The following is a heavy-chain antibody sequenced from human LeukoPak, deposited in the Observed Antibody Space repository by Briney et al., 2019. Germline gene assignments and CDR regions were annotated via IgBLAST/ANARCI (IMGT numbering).Heavy chain of an antibody. V-gene: IGHV1-2*02. CDR3: ARDRLWNPSSFDY. CDR1: GYTFTGYY. CDR2: INPNSGGT. Sequence: ASVKVSCKASGYTFTGYYMHWVRQAPGQGLEWMGWINPNSGGTNYAQKFQGRVTMTRDTSISTAYMELSRLRSDDTAVYYCARDRLWNPSSFDYWGQGTLVTVSS. D-gene: IGHD1-1*01. J-gene: IGHJ4*02.